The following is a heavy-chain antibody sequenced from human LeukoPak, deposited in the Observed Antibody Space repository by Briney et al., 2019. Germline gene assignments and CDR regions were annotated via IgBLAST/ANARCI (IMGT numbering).Heavy chain of an antibody. J-gene: IGHJ4*02. CDR3: ARDRDSSGYDY. V-gene: IGHV3-21*01. CDR1: GFTFSTYW. D-gene: IGHD3-22*01. Sequence: GGSLRLSCAASGFTFSTYWMHWVRQAPGKGLEWVSSISSSSSYIYYADSVKGRFTISRDNAKNSLYLQMNSLRAEDTAVYYCARDRDSSGYDYWGQGTLVTVSS. CDR2: ISSSSSYI.